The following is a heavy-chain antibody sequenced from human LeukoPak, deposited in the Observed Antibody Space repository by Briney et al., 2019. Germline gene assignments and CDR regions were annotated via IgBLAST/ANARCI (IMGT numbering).Heavy chain of an antibody. J-gene: IGHJ3*02. CDR2: ISYDGSNK. CDR1: GFTFSSYA. V-gene: IGHV3-30*04. CDR3: ARATYYDFWSGDAFDI. Sequence: GGSLRLSCAASGFTFSSYAMHWVRQAPGKGLGWVAVISYDGSNKYYADSVKGRFTISRDNSKNTLYLQMYSLRAEDTAVYYCARATYYDFWSGDAFDIWGQGTMVTVSS. D-gene: IGHD3-3*01.